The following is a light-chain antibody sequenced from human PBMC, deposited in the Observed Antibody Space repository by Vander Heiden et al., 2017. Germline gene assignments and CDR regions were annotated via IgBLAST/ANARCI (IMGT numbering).Light chain of an antibody. V-gene: IGLV3-1*01. CDR1: KLGDKY. J-gene: IGLJ1*01. CDR2: QDS. CDR3: QAWDSSFRYV. Sequence: SYELTQPPSVSVSPGQTASITCSGDKLGDKYACWYQQKPGQSPVLVIYQDSKRPSGIPERFAGSNSGNTATLTISGTQAMDEADYYCQAWDSSFRYVFGTGNKVNVL.